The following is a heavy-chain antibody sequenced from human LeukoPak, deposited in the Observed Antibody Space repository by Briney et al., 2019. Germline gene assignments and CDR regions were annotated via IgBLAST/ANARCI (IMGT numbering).Heavy chain of an antibody. CDR1: GFTFSSYR. D-gene: IGHD5-24*01. J-gene: IGHJ4*02. Sequence: GGSLRLSCAASGFTFSSYRMNWVRQAPGKGLEWVSSISSFSSYINYADSVKGRFTISRDSAKNSLYLQMNSLRAEDTAVYYCARSRDGYNQGAPDYWGQGTLVTVSS. CDR2: ISSFSSYI. CDR3: ARSRDGYNQGAPDY. V-gene: IGHV3-21*04.